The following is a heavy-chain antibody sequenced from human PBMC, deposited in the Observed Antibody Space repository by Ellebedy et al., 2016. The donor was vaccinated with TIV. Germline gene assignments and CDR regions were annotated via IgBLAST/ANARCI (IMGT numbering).Heavy chain of an antibody. CDR2: IHPSGGST. Sequence: ASVKVSCKASGHTLTRHHMHWVRQAPGQGLEWMGIIHPSGGSTSYAEKFQGRVTLTRDTSTSTFYMELNSLRSEDTAVYYCARMLVATSNYGMDVWGQGTTVTVSS. D-gene: IGHD5-12*01. V-gene: IGHV1-46*01. CDR3: ARMLVATSNYGMDV. J-gene: IGHJ6*02. CDR1: GHTLTRHH.